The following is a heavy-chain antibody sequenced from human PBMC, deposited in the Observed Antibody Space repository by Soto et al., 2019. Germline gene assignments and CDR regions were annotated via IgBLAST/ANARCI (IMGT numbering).Heavy chain of an antibody. CDR3: AREVTGYDP. CDR1: GCTYTSYA. CDR2: INAGNGNT. D-gene: IGHD3-22*01. Sequence: AAVKASFKASGCTYTSYAMHWLRQAPGQRLEWMGWINAGNGNTKYSQKFQGRVTITRDTSASTAYMELSSLRSEDTAVYYCAREVTGYDPWGQGTLLTVSS. J-gene: IGHJ5*02. V-gene: IGHV1-3*01.